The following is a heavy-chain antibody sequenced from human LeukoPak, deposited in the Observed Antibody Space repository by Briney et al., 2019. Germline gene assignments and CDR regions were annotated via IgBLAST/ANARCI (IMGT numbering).Heavy chain of an antibody. V-gene: IGHV4-39*07. CDR1: GGSISSSSYY. Sequence: SETLSLTCTVSGGSISSSSYYWGWIRQPPGKGLEWIGSIYYNGSTYYNPSLKSRVTISVDTSKNQFSLKLSSVTAADTAVYYCARAFYDFWSGYYGPSPRDAFDIWGQGTMVTVSS. J-gene: IGHJ3*02. CDR2: IYYNGST. D-gene: IGHD3-3*01. CDR3: ARAFYDFWSGYYGPSPRDAFDI.